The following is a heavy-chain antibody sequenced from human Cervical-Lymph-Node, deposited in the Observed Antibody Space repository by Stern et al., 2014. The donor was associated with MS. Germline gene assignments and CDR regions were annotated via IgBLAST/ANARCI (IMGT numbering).Heavy chain of an antibody. V-gene: IGHV4-31*03. CDR2: VYYSGSI. CDR3: ARNPALWYFDL. J-gene: IGHJ2*01. D-gene: IGHD3-3*02. CDR1: GGSVSSGGYF. Sequence: QLVESGPGLVKPLQTLSLTCTVSGGSVSSGGYFWNWIRQHPGKGLEWIGHVYYSGSIAYNPSLKSRVTISVDTSKNQFSLRLRSVTAADTAVYYCARNPALWYFDLWGRGTLAAVSS.